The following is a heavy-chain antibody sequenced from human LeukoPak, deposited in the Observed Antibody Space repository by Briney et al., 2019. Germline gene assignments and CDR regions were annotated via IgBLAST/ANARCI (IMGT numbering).Heavy chain of an antibody. CDR2: ISAYDGNT. J-gene: IGHJ5*02. CDR1: GYTFTNYG. V-gene: IGHV1-18*01. Sequence: ASVKVSCKASGYTFTNYGISWVRQAPGQGLEWMGWISAYDGNTNYLQKFQGRVTMTTDAATSTAYMELRSLRSDDTAVYYCARDKVIASAGTPNWFDPWGQGTLVTVSS. CDR3: ARDKVIASAGTPNWFDP. D-gene: IGHD6-13*01.